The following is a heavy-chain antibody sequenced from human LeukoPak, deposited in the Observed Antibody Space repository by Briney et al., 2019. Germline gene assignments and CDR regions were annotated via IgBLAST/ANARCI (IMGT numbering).Heavy chain of an antibody. CDR3: ASGGWLQGYFDY. Sequence: SETLSLTCTVSGGSISSSSYYWGWIRQPPGKGLEWIGSIYYSGSTYYNPSLKSRVTISVDTSKNQFSLRLSSVTAADTAVYYCASGGWLQGYFDYWGQGTLVTVSS. V-gene: IGHV4-39*07. CDR1: GGSISSSSYY. D-gene: IGHD5-24*01. CDR2: IYYSGST. J-gene: IGHJ4*02.